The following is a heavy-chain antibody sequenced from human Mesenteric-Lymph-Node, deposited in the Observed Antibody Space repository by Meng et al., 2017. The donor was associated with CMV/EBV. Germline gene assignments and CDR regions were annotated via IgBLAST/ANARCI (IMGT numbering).Heavy chain of an antibody. J-gene: IGHJ3*02. Sequence: GESLKISCAASGFTFSSYAMSWVRQAPGEGLEWVSYIGSSGITIYYADSVKGRFTISRDNAKNSLYLQMNSLRAEDTAVYYCARQGITGTTEAFDIWGQGTMVTVSS. CDR2: IGSSGITI. CDR3: ARQGITGTTEAFDI. V-gene: IGHV3-48*03. D-gene: IGHD1-7*01. CDR1: GFTFSSYA.